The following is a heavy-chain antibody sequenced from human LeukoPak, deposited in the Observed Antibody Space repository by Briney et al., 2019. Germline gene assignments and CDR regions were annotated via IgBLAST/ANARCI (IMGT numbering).Heavy chain of an antibody. D-gene: IGHD2-2*01. CDR1: GGSFSGYY. CDR2: INHSGST. V-gene: IGHV4-34*01. J-gene: IGHJ5*02. CDR3: ARLWMVPARPINWFDP. Sequence: SETLSLTCAAYGGSFSGYYWSWIRQPPGKGLEWIGEINHSGSTNYNPSLKSRVTISVDTSKNQFSLKLSSVTAADTAVYYCARLWMVPARPINWFDPWGQGTLVTVSS.